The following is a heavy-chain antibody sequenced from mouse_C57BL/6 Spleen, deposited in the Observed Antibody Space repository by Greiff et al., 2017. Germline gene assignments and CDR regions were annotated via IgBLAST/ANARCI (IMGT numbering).Heavy chain of an antibody. Sequence: QVQLQQSGAELVKPGASVKISCKASGYAFSSYWMNWVKQRPGKGLEWIGQIYPGDGDTNYNGKFKGKATLTADKSSSTAYMQLSSLTSADSAVYFCSRSDYYGSSNWFAYWGQGTLVTVSA. V-gene: IGHV1-80*01. J-gene: IGHJ3*01. CDR2: IYPGDGDT. D-gene: IGHD1-1*01. CDR3: SRSDYYGSSNWFAY. CDR1: GYAFSSYW.